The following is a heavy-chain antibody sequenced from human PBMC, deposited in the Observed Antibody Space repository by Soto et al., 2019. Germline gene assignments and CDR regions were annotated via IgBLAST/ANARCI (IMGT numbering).Heavy chain of an antibody. J-gene: IGHJ1*01. V-gene: IGHV3-23*01. CDR3: AQAHREADGTVHFQN. D-gene: IGHD1-7*01. CDR2: ISGSGVST. Sequence: PGGSLRLSCAASGFTFSTYAMAWVRQAPGKGLEWVSTISGSGVSTYYADSVKGRFTISRDNSRDTVNLQMNSLRADDTAVYYCAQAHREADGTVHFQNWGQGTLVTVSS. CDR1: GFTFSTYA.